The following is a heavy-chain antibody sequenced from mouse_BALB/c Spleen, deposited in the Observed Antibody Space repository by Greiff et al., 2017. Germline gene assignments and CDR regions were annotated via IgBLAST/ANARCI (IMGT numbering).Heavy chain of an antibody. CDR3: AREGITTNGYAMDY. V-gene: IGHV2-9*02. D-gene: IGHD2-4*01. Sequence: VQLQESGPGLVAPSQSLSITCTVSGFSLTSYGVHWVRQPPGKGLEWLGVIWAGGSTNYNSALMSRLSISKDNSKSQVFLKMNSLQTDDTAMYYCAREGITTNGYAMDYWGQGTSVTVSS. J-gene: IGHJ4*01. CDR1: GFSLTSYG. CDR2: IWAGGST.